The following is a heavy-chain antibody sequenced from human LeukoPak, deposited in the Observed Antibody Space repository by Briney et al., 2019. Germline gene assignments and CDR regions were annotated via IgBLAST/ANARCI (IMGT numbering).Heavy chain of an antibody. CDR2: IYPGDSDT. Sequence: GESLKISCKGSGYSFTSYWIGWVRPMPGKGLEWMGIIYPGDSDTRYSPSFQGQVTISADKSISTAYLQWSSLKASDTAMYYCARIPLSYGSGTPRWFDYWGQGTLVTVSS. J-gene: IGHJ4*02. D-gene: IGHD3-10*01. CDR1: GYSFTSYW. CDR3: ARIPLSYGSGTPRWFDY. V-gene: IGHV5-51*01.